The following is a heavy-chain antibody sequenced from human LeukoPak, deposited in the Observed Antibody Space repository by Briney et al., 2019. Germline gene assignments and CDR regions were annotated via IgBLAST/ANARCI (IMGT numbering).Heavy chain of an antibody. V-gene: IGHV3-23*01. D-gene: IGHD3-16*01. Sequence: QTGGSLRLSCAATGFSFSSYALSWVRQAPGKGLEWVSAISSGGDRTYYADSVTGRFTISRDNSKNMLFLQMSSLRAEDAAMYYCTREAIATGYAYDWGQGTLVTV. CDR2: ISSGGDRT. J-gene: IGHJ4*02. CDR1: GFSFSSYA. CDR3: TREAIATGYAYD.